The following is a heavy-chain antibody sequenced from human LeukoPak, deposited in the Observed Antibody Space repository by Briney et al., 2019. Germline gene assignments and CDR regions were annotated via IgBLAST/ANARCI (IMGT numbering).Heavy chain of an antibody. V-gene: IGHV1-8*03. D-gene: IGHD2-2*02. CDR2: MNPNSGNT. CDR3: VVVPAAIGGGIHDAFDI. Sequence: GASVKVSCKASGYTFTSYDINWVRQATGQGLEWMGWMNPNSGNTGYAQKFQGRVTITRNTSISTAYMELSSLRSEDTAVYYCVVVPAAIGGGIHDAFDIWGQGTLVTVSS. J-gene: IGHJ3*02. CDR1: GYTFTSYD.